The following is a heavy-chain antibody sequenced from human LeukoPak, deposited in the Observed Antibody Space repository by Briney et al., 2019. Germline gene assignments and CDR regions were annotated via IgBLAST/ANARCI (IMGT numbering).Heavy chain of an antibody. Sequence: EASVKVSCKASGYTFTGYYMHWVRQAPGQGLEWMGWINPNSGGTNYAQKFQGRVTMTRDTSISTAYMELSRLRSDDTAVYYCARPYSSSWDNWFDPWGQGTLVTVSS. D-gene: IGHD6-13*01. V-gene: IGHV1-2*02. CDR1: GYTFTGYY. CDR3: ARPYSSSWDNWFDP. J-gene: IGHJ5*02. CDR2: INPNSGGT.